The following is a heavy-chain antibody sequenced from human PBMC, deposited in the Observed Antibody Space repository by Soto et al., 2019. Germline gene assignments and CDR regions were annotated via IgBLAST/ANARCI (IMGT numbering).Heavy chain of an antibody. J-gene: IGHJ3*02. CDR2: INHSGST. D-gene: IGHD3-16*02. V-gene: IGHV4-34*01. CDR3: ARAPRSKITFGGVLVTAVGSFDI. CDR1: GGSFSGCY. Sequence: SETLSLTYAVSGGSFSGCYWSGIRQPPGKGLEWIGEINHSGSTNYNPSLKSRVTISVDKSKNQFSLKVNSVTAADTAVYYCARAPRSKITFGGVLVTAVGSFDIWGQGTMVT.